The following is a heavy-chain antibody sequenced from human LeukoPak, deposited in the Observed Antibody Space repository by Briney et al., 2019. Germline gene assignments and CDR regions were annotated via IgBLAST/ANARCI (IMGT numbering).Heavy chain of an antibody. CDR1: GFTFSSYG. Sequence: GGSLRLSCAASGFTFSSYGMHWVRQAPGKGLEWVAFIRYDGSNKYYADSVKGRFTISRDNSKNTLYLQMNSLRAEDTAVYYCARDATRGGKRITIFGVVITDAFDIWGQGTMVTVSS. D-gene: IGHD3-3*01. CDR2: IRYDGSNK. V-gene: IGHV3-30*02. J-gene: IGHJ3*02. CDR3: ARDATRGGKRITIFGVVITDAFDI.